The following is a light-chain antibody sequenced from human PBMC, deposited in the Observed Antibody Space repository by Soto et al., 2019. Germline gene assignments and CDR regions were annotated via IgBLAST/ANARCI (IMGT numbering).Light chain of an antibody. CDR3: QQRSNWPPIT. Sequence: EVVLTQSPATLSLSPGDRAALFCNASQSVHNYLAWYQQKPGQAPRLLIYGASNRAAGIPARFSGSGSGTDFTLTINSLEPEDFAVYYCQQRSNWPPITFGQGTRLEI. CDR1: QSVHNY. CDR2: GAS. J-gene: IGKJ5*01. V-gene: IGKV3-11*01.